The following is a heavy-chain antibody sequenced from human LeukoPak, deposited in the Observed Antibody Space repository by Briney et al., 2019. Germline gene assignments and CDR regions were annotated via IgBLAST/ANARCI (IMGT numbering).Heavy chain of an antibody. CDR2: IYSGGST. D-gene: IGHD3-22*01. V-gene: IGHV3-66*01. CDR1: GFTVSSNY. J-gene: IGHJ4*02. CDR3: ARVKTDYYDSSGCLDY. Sequence: GGSLRLSCAASGFTVSSNYMSWVRQAPGKGLEWVSVIYSGGSTYYADSVKGRFTISRDNSKNTLYLQMNNLRAEDTAVYYCARVKTDYYDSSGCLDYWGQGTLVTVSS.